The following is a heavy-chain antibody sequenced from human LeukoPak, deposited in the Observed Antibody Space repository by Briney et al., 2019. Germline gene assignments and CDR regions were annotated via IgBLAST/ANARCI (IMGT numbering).Heavy chain of an antibody. D-gene: IGHD3-3*01. CDR1: GYTFTGYY. CDR2: INPNSGGT. V-gene: IGHV1-2*02. Sequence: ASVKVSCKASGYTFTGYYMHWVRQAPGQALEWMGWINPNSGGTNYAQKFQGRVTMTRDTSISTAYMELSRLRSDDTAVYYCARGKRITIFGVVTGHSYFDYWGQGTLVTVSS. CDR3: ARGKRITIFGVVTGHSYFDY. J-gene: IGHJ4*02.